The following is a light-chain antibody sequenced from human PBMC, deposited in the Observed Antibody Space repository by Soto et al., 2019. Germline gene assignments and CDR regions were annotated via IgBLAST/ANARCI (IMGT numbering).Light chain of an antibody. CDR2: DVS. CDR1: SSDVGGYNY. V-gene: IGLV2-14*01. CDR3: SSHTSSSTVV. J-gene: IGLJ2*01. Sequence: QSALTQPASVSGSPGQSITLSCTGTSSDVGGYNYVSWYQQHPGKAPKLMIYDVSNRPSGVSNRFSGSKSGNTASLTISGLQAEDEADYHCSSHTSSSTVVFGGGTKLTVL.